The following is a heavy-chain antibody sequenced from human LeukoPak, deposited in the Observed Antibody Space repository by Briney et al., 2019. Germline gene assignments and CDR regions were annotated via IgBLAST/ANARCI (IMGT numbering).Heavy chain of an antibody. CDR1: GFTFSSYE. V-gene: IGHV3-48*03. D-gene: IGHD5-18*01. CDR3: ARSIQGGNSYGPDY. J-gene: IGHJ4*02. CDR2: ISSSGSTI. Sequence: GGSLRLSCSASGFTFSSYEMNWVRQAPGKGLEWVSYISSSGSTIYYADSVKGRFTISRDNAKNSLYLQMNSLRAEDTAVYYCARSIQGGNSYGPDYWGQGTLVTVSS.